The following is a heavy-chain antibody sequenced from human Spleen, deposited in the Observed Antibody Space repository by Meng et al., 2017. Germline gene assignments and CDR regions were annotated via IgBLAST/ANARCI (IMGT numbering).Heavy chain of an antibody. V-gene: IGHV4-34*01. CDR1: GGSFSEYY. CDR2: INHSGST. Sequence: QGQQKCKGVGLLKASEILSFTCVVSGGSFSEYYWSWIRKPPGKGLEWIGEINHSGSTNYNPSLESRATISVDTSQNNLSLKLSSVTAADSAVYYCARGPTTMAHDFDYWGQGTLVTVFS. CDR3: ARGPTTMAHDFDY. J-gene: IGHJ4*02. D-gene: IGHD4-11*01.